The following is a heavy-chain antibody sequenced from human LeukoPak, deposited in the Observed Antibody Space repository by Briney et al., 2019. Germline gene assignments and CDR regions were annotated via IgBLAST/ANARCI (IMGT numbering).Heavy chain of an antibody. CDR2: ISGSGGST. V-gene: IGHV3-23*01. CDR3: AERWDYSGQTPHFDY. CDR1: GFTFSSYA. J-gene: IGHJ4*02. D-gene: IGHD4-23*01. Sequence: PGGSLRLSCAASGFTFSSYAMSWVRHALGKGLEWVSAISGSGGSTYYADSVKGRFTISRDNSKNTLYLQMNSLRAEDTAVYYSAERWDYSGQTPHFDYWGQGTLVTVSS.